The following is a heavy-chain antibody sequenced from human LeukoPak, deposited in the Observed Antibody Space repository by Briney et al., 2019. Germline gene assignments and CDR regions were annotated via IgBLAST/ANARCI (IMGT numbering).Heavy chain of an antibody. Sequence: GGSLRLSCLTSGFSFSNYAMHWVRQTPATGLEWVAVISSDGSSQHYPASVRGRFTISRDNSKNTLYLQMNSLRAEDTAVYYCARERYCSGGSCYSGYFDYWGQGTLVTVSS. CDR1: GFSFSNYA. V-gene: IGHV3-30*03. J-gene: IGHJ4*02. CDR3: ARERYCSGGSCYSGYFDY. CDR2: ISSDGSSQ. D-gene: IGHD2-15*01.